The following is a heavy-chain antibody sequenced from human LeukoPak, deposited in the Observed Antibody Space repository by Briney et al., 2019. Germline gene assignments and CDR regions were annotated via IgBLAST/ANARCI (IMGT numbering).Heavy chain of an antibody. D-gene: IGHD5-12*01. CDR3: TTDPIVATPWFDP. J-gene: IGHJ5*02. CDR1: GFTFSSYA. Sequence: GGSLRLSCAASGFTFSSYAMSWVRQAPGKGLEWVGRIKSKTDGGTTDYAAPVKGRFTISRDDSKNTLYLQMNSLKTEDTAVYYCTTDPIVATPWFDPWGQGTLVTVSS. CDR2: IKSKTDGGTT. V-gene: IGHV3-15*01.